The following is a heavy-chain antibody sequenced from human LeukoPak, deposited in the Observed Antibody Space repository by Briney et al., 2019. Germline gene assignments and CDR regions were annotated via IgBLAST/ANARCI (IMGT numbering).Heavy chain of an antibody. D-gene: IGHD3-22*01. V-gene: IGHV3-74*01. CDR3: ARAIDRRLDY. J-gene: IGHJ4*02. CDR2: INSDGSST. Sequence: GGSLRLSCAASGFTFDDYAMHWVRQAPGKGLEWVSRINSDGSSTNYADSVKGRFTISRDNAKNALYLQMNSLRAEDTAVYYCARAIDRRLDYWGQGTLVTVSS. CDR1: GFTFDDYA.